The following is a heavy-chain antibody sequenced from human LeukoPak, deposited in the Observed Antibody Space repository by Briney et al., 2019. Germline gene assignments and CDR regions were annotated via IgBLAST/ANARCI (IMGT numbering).Heavy chain of an antibody. V-gene: IGHV4-39*01. CDR3: ARRDSSGWYAY. CDR1: GGSINSSNYY. CDR2: IYYSGST. Sequence: SETLSLTCTVSGGSINSSNYYWGWIRQPPGKGLEWIGSIYYSGSTYYNPSLKSRVTISVDTSKNQFSLKLSSVTAADTAVYYCARRDSSGWYAYWGQGTLVAVSS. J-gene: IGHJ4*02. D-gene: IGHD6-19*01.